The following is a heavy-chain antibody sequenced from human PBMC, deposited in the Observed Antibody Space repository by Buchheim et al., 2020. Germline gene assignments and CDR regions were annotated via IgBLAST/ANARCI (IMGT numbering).Heavy chain of an antibody. CDR3: AKDATGGSWYFDL. CDR2: IIGSGGST. D-gene: IGHD1-26*01. CDR1: GFTFSSYA. V-gene: IGHV3-23*01. Sequence: EVQLLESGGGLVQPGGSLRLSCAASGFTFSSYAMSWVRQAPGKGLEWVSLIIGSGGSTYYADSVKGRVTISRDNSKNTMDMQMNSLRGEDTAVYYCAKDATGGSWYFDLWGRGTL. J-gene: IGHJ2*01.